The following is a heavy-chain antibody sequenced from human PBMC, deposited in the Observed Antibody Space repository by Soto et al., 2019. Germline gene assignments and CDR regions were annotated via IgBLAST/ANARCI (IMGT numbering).Heavy chain of an antibody. V-gene: IGHV1-2*02. Sequence: DSVKVSCKASGYTFTGYYMHWVRQAPGQGLEWMGWINPNSGGTNYAQKFQGRVTMTRDTSISTAYMELSRLRSDDTAVYYCARLAVAGTSVDYWGQGTLVSVSS. J-gene: IGHJ4*02. D-gene: IGHD6-19*01. CDR1: GYTFTGYY. CDR2: INPNSGGT. CDR3: ARLAVAGTSVDY.